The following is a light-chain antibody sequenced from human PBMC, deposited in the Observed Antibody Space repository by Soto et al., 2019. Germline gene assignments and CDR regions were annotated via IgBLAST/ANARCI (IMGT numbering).Light chain of an antibody. J-gene: IGLJ2*01. CDR3: CSYAGSSTWV. CDR1: SSDVGSYNL. CDR2: EVS. Sequence: QSALNQPASVSGSPEQSITISCTGTSSDVGSYNLVSWYQQHPGKAPKLMIYEVSKRPSGVSNRFSGSKSGNTASLTISGLQAEDEADYYCCSYAGSSTWVFGGGTELTV. V-gene: IGLV2-23*02.